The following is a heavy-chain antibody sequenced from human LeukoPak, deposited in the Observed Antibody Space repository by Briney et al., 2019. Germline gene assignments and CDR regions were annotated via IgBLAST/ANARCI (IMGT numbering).Heavy chain of an antibody. CDR2: INTNSGGT. V-gene: IGHV1-2*02. J-gene: IGHJ4*02. CDR3: ARGFDWLEYYFDY. Sequence: GASVKVSCKASGYTFTGYYMHWVRQAPGQGLEWIGWINTNSGGTNYAQKFQGRVTMTRDTSISSAYMELNRLRSDDTALYYCARGFDWLEYYFDYWGQGTLVTVSS. CDR1: GYTFTGYY. D-gene: IGHD3-9*01.